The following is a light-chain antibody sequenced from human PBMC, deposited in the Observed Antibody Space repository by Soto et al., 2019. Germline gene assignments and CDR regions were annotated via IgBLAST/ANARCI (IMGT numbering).Light chain of an antibody. CDR3: QKYNSALFT. CDR1: QGVSNY. CDR2: AAS. Sequence: DIQMTQSPSSLSASVGDRVTITCRTSQGVSNYLAWYQQKPGKVPKLLIYAASTLQSGVPSRFSGSGSGTDFTLTISSLQPEDVATYYCQKYNSALFTFGPGTKVDIK. V-gene: IGKV1-27*01. J-gene: IGKJ3*01.